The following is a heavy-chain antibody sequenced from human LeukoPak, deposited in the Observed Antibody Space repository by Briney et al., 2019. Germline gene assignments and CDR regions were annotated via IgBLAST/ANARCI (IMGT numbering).Heavy chain of an antibody. CDR1: GGTFSSYA. J-gene: IGHJ6*03. CDR2: IIPIFGTA. CDR3: AKKTVDCSSTSCERDYYYYYMDV. D-gene: IGHD2-2*01. Sequence: SVKVSCKASGGTFSSYAISWVRQAPGQGLEWMGGIIPIFGTANYAQKFQGRVTITADESTSTAYMELSSLRSEDTAVYYCAKKTVDCSSTSCERDYYYYYMDVWGKGTTVTVSS. V-gene: IGHV1-69*01.